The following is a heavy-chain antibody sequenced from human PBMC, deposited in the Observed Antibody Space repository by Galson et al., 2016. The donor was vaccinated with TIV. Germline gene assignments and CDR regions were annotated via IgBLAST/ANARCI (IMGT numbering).Heavy chain of an antibody. J-gene: IGHJ3*01. D-gene: IGHD3-16*01. CDR3: ARDDTSIRGTNAFDL. CDR2: ISASGRR. CDR1: GGSIGSHY. Sequence: ETLSLTCTVSGGSIGSHYWSWIRQPPGKGPEWIAYISASGRRNYNSYLKSRVSISVDTSMSQISLKVTSVTAADTAVYYCARDDTSIRGTNAFDLWGQGTMVTVSS. V-gene: IGHV4-4*09.